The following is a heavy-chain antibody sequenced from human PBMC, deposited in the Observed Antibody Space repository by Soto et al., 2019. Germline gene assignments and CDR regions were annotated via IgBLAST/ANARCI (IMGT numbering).Heavy chain of an antibody. V-gene: IGHV3-23*01. D-gene: IGHD4-17*01. CDR3: AKDDYSNDFDY. J-gene: IGHJ4*02. CDR1: GFTFSSYA. Sequence: GGSLRLSCAASGFTFSSYAMSWVRQAPGKGLEWVSAISGNGGSTYYAASVKGRFTISRDNSKSTLYLQMNSLRAEDTAVYYCAKDDYSNDFDYWGQGTLVTVSS. CDR2: ISGNGGST.